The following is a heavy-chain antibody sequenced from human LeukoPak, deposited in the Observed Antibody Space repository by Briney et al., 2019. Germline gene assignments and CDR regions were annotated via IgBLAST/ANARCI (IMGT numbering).Heavy chain of an antibody. CDR3: AIGLYGPPLDY. CDR2: INHSGST. J-gene: IGHJ4*02. Sequence: SETLSLTCAVYGGSFSGYYWSWIRQPPGKGLEWIGEINHSGSTNYNPSLKSRVTISVDTSKNQFSLKLSSVTAADTAVYYCAIGLYGPPLDYWGQGTLVTVSS. CDR1: GGSFSGYY. D-gene: IGHD3-10*01. V-gene: IGHV4-34*01.